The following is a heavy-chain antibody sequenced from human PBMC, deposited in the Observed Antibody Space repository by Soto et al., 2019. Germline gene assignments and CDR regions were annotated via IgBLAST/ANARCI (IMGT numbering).Heavy chain of an antibody. D-gene: IGHD3-16*01. CDR3: ARYYDTGDLPNFYH. V-gene: IGHV4-39*01. CDR1: GDSIGSSRYY. Sequence: SETLSLTCTVSGDSIGSSRYYWAWVRRPPGKGLEWVGTIYYTGTTYYNPSLKTRLTMSVDTSMNQFSLKLSSVLAADTAFSYCARYYDTGDLPNFYHWGQGTLVTVSS. J-gene: IGHJ1*01. CDR2: IYYTGTT.